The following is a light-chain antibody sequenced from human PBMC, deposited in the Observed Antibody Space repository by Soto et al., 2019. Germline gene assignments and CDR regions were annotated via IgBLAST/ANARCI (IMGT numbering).Light chain of an antibody. CDR2: AAS. J-gene: IGKJ1*01. CDR1: QSISSY. CDR3: QQLDSYPRT. V-gene: IGKV1-9*01. Sequence: IQLTQSPSSLSASVGYRVTITCRASQSISSYLAWYQQKPGKAPNLLIYAASTLQSGVPSRFSGSGSGTDFTLTISSLQPEDFATYYCQQLDSYPRTFGQGTKVEIK.